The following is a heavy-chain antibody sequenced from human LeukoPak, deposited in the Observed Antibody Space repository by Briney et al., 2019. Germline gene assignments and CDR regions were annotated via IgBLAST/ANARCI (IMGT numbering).Heavy chain of an antibody. Sequence: GGSLRLSCAASGFTFSSYWMSWVRQAPGKGLDWVANIKQDGSEKYYVDSVKGRFTISRDNAKNSLYLQMNSLRAEDTAVYYCARGTTVAGTDFDYWGQGTLVTVSS. CDR3: ARGTTVAGTDFDY. J-gene: IGHJ4*02. CDR2: IKQDGSEK. CDR1: GFTFSSYW. V-gene: IGHV3-7*01. D-gene: IGHD6-19*01.